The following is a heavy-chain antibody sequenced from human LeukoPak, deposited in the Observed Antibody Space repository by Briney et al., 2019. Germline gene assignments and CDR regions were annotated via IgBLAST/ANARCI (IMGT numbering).Heavy chain of an antibody. D-gene: IGHD6-13*01. Sequence: PSETLSLTCTVSGGSISSSSYYWGWVRQPPGKGLEWIGSIYYNGSTYYNPSLKSRVTISVDTSKNQFSLKLSSVTAADTAVYYCARNSEDSSSWYGMYYYYMDVWGKGTTVTVSS. J-gene: IGHJ6*03. CDR1: GGSISSSSYY. V-gene: IGHV4-39*07. CDR3: ARNSEDSSSWYGMYYYYMDV. CDR2: IYYNGST.